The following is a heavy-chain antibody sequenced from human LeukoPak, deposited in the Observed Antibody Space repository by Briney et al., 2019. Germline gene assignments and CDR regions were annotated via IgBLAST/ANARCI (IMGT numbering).Heavy chain of an antibody. J-gene: IGHJ4*02. CDR3: ARGVSDFWSGYPTTYYFDY. CDR2: IYYSGST. V-gene: IGHV4-59*01. D-gene: IGHD3-3*01. CDR1: GGPISSYY. Sequence: SETLSLICTVSGGPISSYYWSWIRQPPGKGLEWIGHIYYSGSTNYNRSLKSRVTISVDTSKNQFSLKLSSVSAADTAVYYCARGVSDFWSGYPTTYYFDYWGQGTLVTVSS.